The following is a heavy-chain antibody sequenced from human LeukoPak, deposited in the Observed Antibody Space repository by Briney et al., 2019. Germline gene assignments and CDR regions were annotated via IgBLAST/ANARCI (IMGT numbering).Heavy chain of an antibody. V-gene: IGHV5-51*01. CDR2: INCGDSDT. D-gene: IGHD6-19*01. J-gene: IGHJ4*01. CDR1: GYSFTNYW. CDR3: ARPGYRSRYFDY. Sequence: PGESLKISCQGSGYSFTNYWIGWVRQMPAKGLEWMGSINCGDSDTKYSPSFQGQVTISADKSISTAYLQWNSLKASDTAMYYCARPGYRSRYFDYWGHGTLVTVSS.